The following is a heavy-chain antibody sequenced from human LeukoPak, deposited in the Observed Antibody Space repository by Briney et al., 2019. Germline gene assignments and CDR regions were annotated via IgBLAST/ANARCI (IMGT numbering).Heavy chain of an antibody. D-gene: IGHD3-10*01. Sequence: SETLSLICTVSGGSISSYYWSWIRQPPGKGLEWIGEINHSGSTNYNPSLKSRVTISVDTSKNQFSLKLSSVTAADTAVYYCARGLRYYYGSGSSFDYWGQGTLVTVSS. J-gene: IGHJ4*02. V-gene: IGHV4-34*01. CDR1: GGSISSYY. CDR2: INHSGST. CDR3: ARGLRYYYGSGSSFDY.